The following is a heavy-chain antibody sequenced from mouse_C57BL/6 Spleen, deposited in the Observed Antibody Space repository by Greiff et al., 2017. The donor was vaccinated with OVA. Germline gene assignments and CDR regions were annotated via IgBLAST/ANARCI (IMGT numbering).Heavy chain of an antibody. CDR3: ARGGDRAWFAY. CDR2: IYPGSGST. Sequence: QVQLQQSGAELVKPGASVKMSRKASGYTFTSYWITWVKQRPGQGLEWIGDIYPGSGSTNYNEKFKSKATLTVDTSSSTAYMQLSSLTSEDSAVYYCARGGDRAWFAYWGQGTLVTVSA. D-gene: IGHD2-13*01. V-gene: IGHV1-55*01. CDR1: GYTFTSYW. J-gene: IGHJ3*01.